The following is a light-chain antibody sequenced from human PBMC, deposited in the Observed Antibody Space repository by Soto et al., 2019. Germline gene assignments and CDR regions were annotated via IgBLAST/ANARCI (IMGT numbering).Light chain of an antibody. CDR2: SNN. CDR1: SSNIGSNT. J-gene: IGLJ3*02. V-gene: IGLV1-44*01. Sequence: QTVLTQPPSASGTPGQRVTISCSGSSSNIGSNTVSWYQQLPQRAPKLLIFSNNQRPSGVPDRFSGSKSGTSASLAISGLQSEDEADYYCATWADGLSAWVFGGGTKLTVL. CDR3: ATWADGLSAWV.